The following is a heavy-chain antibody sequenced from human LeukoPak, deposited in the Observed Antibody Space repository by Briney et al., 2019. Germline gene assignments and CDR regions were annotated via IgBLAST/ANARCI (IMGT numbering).Heavy chain of an antibody. CDR2: ICHNEGT. Sequence: PSETLSLTCAVSDSSISSPYYWGWIRQPPGGGLGWIANICHNEGTYYNPPLKSRVTISLDTSKNQFSLTLTSMTAADTAMYYCARSERSGSSGSPIWGRGTMVTVSS. CDR3: ARSERSGSSGSPI. J-gene: IGHJ3*02. V-gene: IGHV4-38-2*01. D-gene: IGHD3-22*01. CDR1: DSSISSPYY.